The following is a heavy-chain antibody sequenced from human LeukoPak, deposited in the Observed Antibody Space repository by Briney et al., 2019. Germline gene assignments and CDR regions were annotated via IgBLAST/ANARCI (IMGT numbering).Heavy chain of an antibody. Sequence: GGSLRLSCAASGFTFSSYAMHWLRQAPGKGLEWVAVISYYGSNKYYADSVKGRFTSSRDNSNTPRNLQMSSLRAEDTAVEYCAKVGSYSDEVAYWGQRCLVT. CDR2: ISYYGSNK. J-gene: IGHJ4*02. CDR1: GFTFSSYA. V-gene: IGHV3-30-3*01. D-gene: IGHD1-26*01. CDR3: AKVGSYSDEVAY.